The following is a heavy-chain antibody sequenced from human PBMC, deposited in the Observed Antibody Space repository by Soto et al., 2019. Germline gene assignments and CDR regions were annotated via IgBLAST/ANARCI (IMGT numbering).Heavy chain of an antibody. Sequence: QVQLQESGPGLVEPSQTLSLVCSVSGDPLSYGGYYSSWVRQSPGKALEWIGFVYHTGATYYHPSLDGRVTMAVDMSKNEFSLKLTSVTAADTATYYCAREGHSSLGWLDPGGQGILVTVSS. CDR2: VYHTGAT. D-gene: IGHD3-16*01. J-gene: IGHJ5*02. CDR1: GDPLSYGGYY. V-gene: IGHV4-31*03. CDR3: AREGHSSLGWLDP.